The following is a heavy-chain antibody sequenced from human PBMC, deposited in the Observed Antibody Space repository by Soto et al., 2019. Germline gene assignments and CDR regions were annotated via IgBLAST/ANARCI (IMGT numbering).Heavy chain of an antibody. CDR1: GGSISSGSFY. CDR2: IYYSGDT. D-gene: IGHD2-15*01. V-gene: IGHV4-31*03. Sequence: QVQLQESGPGLVKPSQPLSLTCTVSGGSISSGSFYWTWIRQHQGKGLEFIGYIYYSGDTYYNPSIRSRVIISLDTSKNQFSLRLNSVTAADTAVYYCAREWSGGRRDGNPDKYYGMDVWGQGTKVTVSS. J-gene: IGHJ6*02. CDR3: AREWSGGRRDGNPDKYYGMDV.